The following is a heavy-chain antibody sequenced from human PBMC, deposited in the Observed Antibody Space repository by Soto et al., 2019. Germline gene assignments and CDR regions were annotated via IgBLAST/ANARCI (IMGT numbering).Heavy chain of an antibody. J-gene: IGHJ3*02. Sequence: SETLSLTCTVSGGSISSSTDYWDWIRQPPGKGLEWIGSVYYRGSTYYNPSLKSRVTISVDTSKQQFSLRLSSVTAPDTAVYYCARTQTGPTRGSFDMWGQGTLVTV. V-gene: IGHV4-39*01. D-gene: IGHD1-26*01. CDR1: GGSISSSTDY. CDR2: VYYRGST. CDR3: ARTQTGPTRGSFDM.